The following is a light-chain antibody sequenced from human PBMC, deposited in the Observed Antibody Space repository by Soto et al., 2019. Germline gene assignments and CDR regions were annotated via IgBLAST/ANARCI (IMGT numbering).Light chain of an antibody. V-gene: IGKV1-33*01. CDR3: QQYDTYYT. J-gene: IGKJ2*01. CDR2: DAS. Sequence: DIQMTQSPSSLSASVGDRVTITCQASQDISNYLNWYQQKPGKAPKLLIYDASNLETGVPSRFSSSGSGTEFTLTINSLTPDDFATYYCQQYDTYYTFGQGTKVDIK. CDR1: QDISNY.